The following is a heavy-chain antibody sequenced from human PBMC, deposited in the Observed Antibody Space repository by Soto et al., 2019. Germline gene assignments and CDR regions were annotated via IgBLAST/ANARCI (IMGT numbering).Heavy chain of an antibody. CDR2: INAGNWNT. D-gene: IGHD2-8*01. J-gene: IGHJ2*01. CDR1: GYTFSNFA. Sequence: ASVKVSCKASGYTFSNFAMHWVRQAPGQRLEWMGWINAGNWNTKYSQKNQGRVTITRDTSASTAYIEMSSLRSEDTAVYYYTAVSVSVTEFICMDYWF. V-gene: IGHV1-3*01. CDR3: TAVSVSVTEFICMDYWF.